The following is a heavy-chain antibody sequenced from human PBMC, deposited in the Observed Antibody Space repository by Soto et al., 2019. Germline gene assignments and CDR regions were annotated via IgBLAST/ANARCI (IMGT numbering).Heavy chain of an antibody. Sequence: GPGVNKPCASMKVSCKAYDFSFTSHGISWVRQAPGQGLEWMVWISVYNGNTNYAQQFQGRVTMNTDTSTSTAYMELRSLRSDDTAMYFCAIYHLELFRFDYWGQGPLVIVSS. D-gene: IGHD2-2*01. V-gene: IGHV1-18*04. J-gene: IGHJ4*02. CDR3: AIYHLELFRFDY. CDR1: DFSFTSHG. CDR2: ISVYNGNT.